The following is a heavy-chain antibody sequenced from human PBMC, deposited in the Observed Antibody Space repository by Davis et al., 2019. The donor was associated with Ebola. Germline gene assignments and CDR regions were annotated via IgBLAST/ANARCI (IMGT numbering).Heavy chain of an antibody. CDR1: GFTFSSYG. Sequence: GGSLRLSCAASGFTFSSYGMHWVRQAPGKGLDWVAFIRYDASSQHYGDSVTGRFTISRDNSKNTLYLQMNSLRLEDTAVYYCARDWAGLDVWGKGTTVTVSS. CDR3: ARDWAGLDV. D-gene: IGHD2-21*01. CDR2: IRYDASSQ. V-gene: IGHV3-30*02. J-gene: IGHJ6*04.